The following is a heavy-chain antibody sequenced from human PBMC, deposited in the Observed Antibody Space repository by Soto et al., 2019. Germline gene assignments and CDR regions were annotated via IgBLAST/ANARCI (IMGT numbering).Heavy chain of an antibody. CDR2: ISWDGEK. CDR1: GFSLNTRGVG. Sequence: QITLKESGPTLVKPTQTLTLPCTFSGFSLNTRGVGVGWIRQPPGKALEWLALISWDGEKRYSPSLKSRLTITKDTSENQVVLKMTNMDPVDTATYYCAHRRGDLLNGLYYFDYLGQGTLVTVSS. CDR3: AHRRGDLLNGLYYFDY. J-gene: IGHJ4*02. V-gene: IGHV2-5*02. D-gene: IGHD3-9*01.